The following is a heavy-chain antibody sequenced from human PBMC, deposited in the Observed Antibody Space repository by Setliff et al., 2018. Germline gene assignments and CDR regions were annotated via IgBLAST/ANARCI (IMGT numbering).Heavy chain of an antibody. J-gene: IGHJ2*01. CDR3: ARDGSYYDRGGNRTWFFDL. CDR2: IYCTGST. V-gene: IGHV4-31*03. Sequence: PSETLSLTCTVSGGSINSGDYFWSWFRQLPGKGLEWIGYIYCTGSTHYNPSLKSRLTMSVDTSRNQFSLNLKSVTAADTAVYFCARDGSYYDRGGNRTWFFDLWGRGTLVTVS. D-gene: IGHD3-22*01. CDR1: GGSINSGDYF.